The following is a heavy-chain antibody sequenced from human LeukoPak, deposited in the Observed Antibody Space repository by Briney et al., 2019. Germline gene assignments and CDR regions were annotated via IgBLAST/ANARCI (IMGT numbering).Heavy chain of an antibody. CDR2: INPYSGGT. CDR1: GYTFTGYY. Sequence: ALVRVSCKASGYTFTGYYMHWVRQAPGQGLEWMGWINPYSGGTNYAQKFQGRVTMTRDTSISTAYMELSRLRSDDTAVYYCATRSLAAAGPVGYYYYGMDVWGQGTTVTVSS. CDR3: ATRSLAAAGPVGYYYYGMDV. D-gene: IGHD6-13*01. J-gene: IGHJ6*02. V-gene: IGHV1-2*02.